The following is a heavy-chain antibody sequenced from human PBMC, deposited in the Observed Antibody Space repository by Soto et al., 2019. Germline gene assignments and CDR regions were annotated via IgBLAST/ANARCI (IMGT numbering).Heavy chain of an antibody. CDR2: VNLSGNT. CDR1: GASFSPYY. Sequence: QVQPQKWGAGVLKPSETLSLTCAIYGASFSPYYWSWIRQSPGKGLEWIGEVNLSGNTNYNPSFKSRVTISVDASKNQFSLKLGSLTAADTAIYYCARSPTFYNYVWGNSTYWGQGTQVTVSS. D-gene: IGHD3-16*01. V-gene: IGHV4-34*01. CDR3: ARSPTFYNYVWGNSTY. J-gene: IGHJ4*02.